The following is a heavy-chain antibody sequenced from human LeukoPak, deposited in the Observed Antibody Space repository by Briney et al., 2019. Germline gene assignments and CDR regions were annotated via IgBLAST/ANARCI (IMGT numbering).Heavy chain of an antibody. J-gene: IGHJ4*02. Sequence: QTGGSLRLSCAASGFTFSSAPMSWVRQAPGKGLEWVSVIGGSGGNTNYADSVRGRFTISRDNSKNTLYLQMNSLRAEDTAVYYCAQWHTVDHWGQGTLVTVSS. D-gene: IGHD2-8*01. V-gene: IGHV3-23*01. CDR3: AQWHTVDH. CDR2: IGGSGGNT. CDR1: GFTFSSAP.